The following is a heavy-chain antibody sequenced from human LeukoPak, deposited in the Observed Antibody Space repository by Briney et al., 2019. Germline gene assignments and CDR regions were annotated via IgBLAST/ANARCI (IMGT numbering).Heavy chain of an antibody. J-gene: IGHJ2*01. CDR3: ARVALGWCSGCLWYFDL. Sequence: PSGTLSLTCALSGDFISGSNWWSWVRLPPGKGLEWIGEIFHSGRANYNPSLRSRVTFSLDTSKNQFSLEMNSVTAADTAVYFCARVALGWCSGCLWYFDLWGRGTLVTVSS. V-gene: IGHV4-4*02. D-gene: IGHD2-21*01. CDR2: IFHSGRA. CDR1: GDFISGSNW.